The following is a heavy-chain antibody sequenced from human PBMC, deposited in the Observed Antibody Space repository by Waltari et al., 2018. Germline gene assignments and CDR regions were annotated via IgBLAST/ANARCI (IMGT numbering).Heavy chain of an antibody. CDR3: ARGASGGDYYYYYMDV. Sequence: QVQLQESGPGLVKPSETLSLTCTVSGYSISSGYYWGWIRQPPGKGLEWIGSIYHSGSTYYNPSLKSRVTISVDTSKNQFSLKLSSVTAADTAVYYCARGASGGDYYYYYMDVWGKGTTV. CDR2: IYHSGST. V-gene: IGHV4-38-2*02. D-gene: IGHD6-6*01. CDR1: GYSISSGYY. J-gene: IGHJ6*03.